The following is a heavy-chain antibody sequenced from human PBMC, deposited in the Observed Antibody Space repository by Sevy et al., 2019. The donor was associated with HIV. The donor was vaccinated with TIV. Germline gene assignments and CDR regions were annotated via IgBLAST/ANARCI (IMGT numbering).Heavy chain of an antibody. D-gene: IGHD4-17*01. CDR2: LKSRADNGTT. J-gene: IGHJ4*02. CDR1: EFTFRNAW. V-gene: IGHV3-15*01. Sequence: GGSLRLTCAASEFTFRNAWMSWVRRAPGKGLEWVGRLKSRADNGTTHYAESVRGRFTISREDSKNMLYLIMNSLKTEDTAVYYCATDPVLMAVTTTSRVMGPFDFWGQGTLVTVSS. CDR3: ATDPVLMAVTTTSRVMGPFDF.